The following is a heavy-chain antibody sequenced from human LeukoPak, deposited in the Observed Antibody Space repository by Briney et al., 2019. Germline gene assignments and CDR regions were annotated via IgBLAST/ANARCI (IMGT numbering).Heavy chain of an antibody. CDR2: INPNSGGT. D-gene: IGHD6-13*01. CDR1: GYTFTGYY. CDR3: ARIWPPYSSSWSWFDP. Sequence: ASVKVSCKASGYTFTGYYMHWVRQAPGQGLEWMGWINPNSGGTNYAQKFQGRVTMTRDTSISTAYMELSRLRSDDTAVYYCARIWPPYSSSWSWFDPWGQGTLVTVSS. V-gene: IGHV1-2*02. J-gene: IGHJ5*02.